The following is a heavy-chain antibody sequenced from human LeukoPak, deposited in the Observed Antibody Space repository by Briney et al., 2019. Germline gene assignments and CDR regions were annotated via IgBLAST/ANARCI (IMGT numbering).Heavy chain of an antibody. V-gene: IGHV3-21*01. CDR1: GFTFSSYS. CDR2: ISSSSSYI. J-gene: IGHJ4*02. CDR3: ARDYCSGGSCYGYAFDY. Sequence: GGSLRLSCAASGFTFSSYSMNWVGQAPGKGLEWVSSISSSSSYIYYADSVKGRFTISRDNAKNSLYLQMNSLRAEDTAVYYCARDYCSGGSCYGYAFDYWGQGTLVTVSS. D-gene: IGHD2-15*01.